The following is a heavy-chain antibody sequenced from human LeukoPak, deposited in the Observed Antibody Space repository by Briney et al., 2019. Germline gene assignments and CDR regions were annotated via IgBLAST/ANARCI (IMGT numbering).Heavy chain of an antibody. CDR1: GFTFSSYA. D-gene: IGHD3-22*01. V-gene: IGHV3-23*01. CDR3: AKDFPYYYDSSGYYRDAFDI. J-gene: IGHJ3*02. CDR2: ISGSGGST. Sequence: GGSLRLSCAASGFTFSSYAMSWVRQAPGKGLEWVSAISGSGGSTYYADSVKGQFTISRDNSKNTLYLQMNSLRAEDTAVYYCAKDFPYYYDSSGYYRDAFDIWGQGTMVTVSS.